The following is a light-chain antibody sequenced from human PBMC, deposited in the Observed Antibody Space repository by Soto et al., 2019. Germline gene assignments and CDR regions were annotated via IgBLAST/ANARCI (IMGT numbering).Light chain of an antibody. CDR1: QSVLSSSNNKNY. CDR2: WAS. CDR3: QQYHNWPA. V-gene: IGKV4-1*01. J-gene: IGKJ1*01. Sequence: DIVMTQSPDSLAVSLGERATINCKSSQSVLSSSNNKNYLTWYQQKPGQPPKLLFYWASTRESGVPARFSGSGSGTDFTLTISSLQAEDVAVYYCQQYHNWPAFGQGTKVDIK.